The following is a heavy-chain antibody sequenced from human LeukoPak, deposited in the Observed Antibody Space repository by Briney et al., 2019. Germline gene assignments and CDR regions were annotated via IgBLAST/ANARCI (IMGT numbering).Heavy chain of an antibody. V-gene: IGHV1-8*01. D-gene: IGHD6-19*01. CDR2: MNPNSGNT. CDR1: GYIFTTYD. J-gene: IGHJ5*02. CDR3: ARGRGSGHKENWFDP. Sequence: ASVKVSCKASGYIFTTYDINWVRQANGQGLEWMGWMNPNSGNTGYAQKFQGRVTMTRNTSITTAYMELSSLRSEDTAVYYCARGRGSGHKENWFDPWGQGTLVTVSS.